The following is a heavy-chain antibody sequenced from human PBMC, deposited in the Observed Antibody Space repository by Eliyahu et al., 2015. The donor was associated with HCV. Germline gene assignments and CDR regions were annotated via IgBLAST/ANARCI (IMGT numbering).Heavy chain of an antibody. Sequence: EVQLLESGGGLVQPGGSLRLSCAASGFTFSSYAMSWVRQAPGKGLEWVSAISGSGGSTYYADSVKGRFTISRDNSKNTLYLQMNSLRAEDTAVYYCAKDPFTRRGYSYGYPDYWGQGTLVTVSS. CDR3: AKDPFTRRGYSYGYPDY. CDR2: ISGSGGST. D-gene: IGHD5-18*01. CDR1: GFTFSSYA. V-gene: IGHV3-23*01. J-gene: IGHJ4*02.